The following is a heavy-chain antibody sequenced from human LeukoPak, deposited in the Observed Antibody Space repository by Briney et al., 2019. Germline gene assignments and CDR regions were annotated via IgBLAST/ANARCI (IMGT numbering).Heavy chain of an antibody. CDR2: ISSGGSNT. CDR1: GLTFSSYA. J-gene: IGHJ5*02. D-gene: IGHD3-10*01. Sequence: GGSLRLFCTASGLTFSSYAMSWVRQAPGQGLEWVSVISSGGSNTYYADSVKGRFIISRDNSNNTLYLQMNSLGAEDTAVYYCATGRGSGNFNWFDPWGQGTLVTVSS. CDR3: ATGRGSGNFNWFDP. V-gene: IGHV3-23*01.